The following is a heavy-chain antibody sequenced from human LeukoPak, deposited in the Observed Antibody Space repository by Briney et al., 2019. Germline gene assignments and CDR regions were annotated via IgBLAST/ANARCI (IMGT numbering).Heavy chain of an antibody. D-gene: IGHD2-21*02. CDR3: AKATRNVVVTATLDY. CDR1: GFTFDDYA. CDR2: ISGDGGST. V-gene: IGHV3-43*02. Sequence: GGSLRLSCAASGFTFDDYAMHWVRQAPGKGLEWVSLISGDGGSTYYADSVKGRFTISRDNSKNSLYQQMNSLRTEDTALYYCAKATRNVVVTATLDYWGQGTLVTVSS. J-gene: IGHJ4*02.